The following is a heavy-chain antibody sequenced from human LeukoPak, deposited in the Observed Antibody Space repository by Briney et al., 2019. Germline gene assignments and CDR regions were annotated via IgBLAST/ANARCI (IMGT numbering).Heavy chain of an antibody. Sequence: ASVKVSCKASGGTFSSYAISWVRQAPGQGLEWMGWINPNSGGTDYAQKFQGRVTMTRDTSISTAYMELSRLRSDDTAVYYCARGNRVGGGYNQRFDYWGQGTLVTVSS. D-gene: IGHD5-24*01. CDR3: ARGNRVGGGYNQRFDY. V-gene: IGHV1-2*02. CDR2: INPNSGGT. J-gene: IGHJ4*02. CDR1: GGTFSSYA.